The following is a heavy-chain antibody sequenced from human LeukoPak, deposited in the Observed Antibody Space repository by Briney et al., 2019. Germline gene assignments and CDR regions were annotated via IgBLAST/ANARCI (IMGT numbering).Heavy chain of an antibody. CDR1: RGSIMTTHW. V-gene: IGHV4-4*02. CDR2: IHHTGTT. CDR3: AAWGVDYGGNFDYSDY. D-gene: IGHD4-23*01. Sequence: SGTLSLTCTLSRGSIMTTHWWSWVRQPPGKGLEWIGEIHHTGTTNYSPSLKSRLTISVDQSRNQFSLRLSSVTAADTATYYCAAWGVDYGGNFDYSDYWGQGTLVTVSS. J-gene: IGHJ4*02.